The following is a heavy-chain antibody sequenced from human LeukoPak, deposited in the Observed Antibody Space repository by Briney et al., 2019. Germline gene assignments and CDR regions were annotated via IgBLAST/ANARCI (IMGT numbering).Heavy chain of an antibody. CDR3: ARGGGKERLRLGY. Sequence: GGSLRLSCAASGFAVSSNYMGWVRQAPGKGLEWVSVIYSGGSGGTWFADSMKGRFTISRDNSKNTLYLQMNTLRTEDTAVYYCARGGGKERLRLGYWGQGTLVTVSS. J-gene: IGHJ4*02. D-gene: IGHD4-23*01. V-gene: IGHV3-53*01. CDR2: IYSGGSGGT. CDR1: GFAVSSNY.